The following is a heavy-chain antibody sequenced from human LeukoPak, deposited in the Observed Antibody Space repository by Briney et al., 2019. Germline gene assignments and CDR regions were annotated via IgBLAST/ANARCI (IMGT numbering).Heavy chain of an antibody. D-gene: IGHD3-10*02. V-gene: IGHV3-48*04. J-gene: IGHJ6*04. Sequence: PGGSLRLSCAASGFTVSSQGMTWVRQAPGKGLEWVSYISSSGSTIYYADSVKGRFTISRDNAKNSLYLQMNSLRAEDTAVYYCAELGITMIGGVWGKGTTVTISS. CDR2: ISSSGSTI. CDR1: GFTVSSQG. CDR3: AELGITMIGGV.